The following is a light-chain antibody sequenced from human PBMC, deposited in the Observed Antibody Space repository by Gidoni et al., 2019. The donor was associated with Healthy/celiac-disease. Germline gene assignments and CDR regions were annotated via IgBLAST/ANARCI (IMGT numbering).Light chain of an antibody. CDR2: KAS. J-gene: IGKJ2*01. CDR3: QQYNSYLYT. Sequence: DIQMTQSPSTLSASVGDRVTITCRASQSISSWLAWYQQKPGKAPKLLIYKASSLESGVPSRFSGSGSGTEFTLTISNVQPDDFATYYCQQYNSYLYTFGQGTKLEIK. CDR1: QSISSW. V-gene: IGKV1-5*03.